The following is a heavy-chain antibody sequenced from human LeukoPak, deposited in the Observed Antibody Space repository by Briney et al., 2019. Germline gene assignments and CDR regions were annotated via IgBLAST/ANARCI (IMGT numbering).Heavy chain of an antibody. CDR3: GTYKSYVVDY. V-gene: IGHV1-24*01. CDR1: GYTLTQLS. CDR2: FDPEVGET. Sequence: ASVKASCKVSGYTLTQLSMHWVRQAPGHGREWLGGFDPEVGETISAPKFHGRVTMTEDTSTDTAYMELSSLRSEDTVVYYCGTYKSYVVDYWGQGTLVTVSS. J-gene: IGHJ4*02. D-gene: IGHD1-26*01.